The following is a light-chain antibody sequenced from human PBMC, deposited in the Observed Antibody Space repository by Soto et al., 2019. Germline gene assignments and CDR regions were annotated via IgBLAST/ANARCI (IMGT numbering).Light chain of an antibody. Sequence: QSVLTQPASVSGSPGQSITISCTGTSSDVGGYNYVSWYQQHPGNAPRPMIYEVNNRPSGVPNRFSGSKSGNTASLTISGLQAEDEADYYCSSKPSSRTPFVFGTGTKVTVL. CDR2: EVN. CDR3: SSKPSSRTPFV. J-gene: IGLJ1*01. CDR1: SSDVGGYNY. V-gene: IGLV2-14*01.